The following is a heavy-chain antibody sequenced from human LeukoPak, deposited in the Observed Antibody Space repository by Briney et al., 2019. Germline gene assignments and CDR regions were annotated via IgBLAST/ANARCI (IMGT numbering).Heavy chain of an antibody. J-gene: IGHJ4*02. Sequence: PGGSLRLSCTASGFSFSGHWMHWARQLPGKGLVWVSRISPTGSTTSYADSVKGRFTISRDTSKNTLYLQMYSLRAEDTAVYYCAKAGTGTNMIFDYWGQGTLVTVSS. CDR2: ISPTGSTT. D-gene: IGHD1-1*01. V-gene: IGHV3-74*01. CDR1: GFSFSGHW. CDR3: AKAGTGTNMIFDY.